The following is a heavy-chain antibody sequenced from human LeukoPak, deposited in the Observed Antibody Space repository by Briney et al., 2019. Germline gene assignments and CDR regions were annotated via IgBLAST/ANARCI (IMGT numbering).Heavy chain of an antibody. V-gene: IGHV1-46*01. J-gene: IGHJ4*02. CDR3: ARDLSAVATLSESDY. Sequence: ASVKVSCKASGYTFTSYYMHWVRQAPGQGLEWMGIINPSGGSTSYAQKFQGRVTMTRDMSTSTVYMELSSLRSEDTAVYYCARDLSAVATLSESDYWGQGTLVTVSS. CDR2: INPSGGST. CDR1: GYTFTSYY. D-gene: IGHD5-12*01.